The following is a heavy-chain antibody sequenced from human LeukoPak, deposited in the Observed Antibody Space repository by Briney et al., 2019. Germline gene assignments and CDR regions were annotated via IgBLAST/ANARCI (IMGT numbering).Heavy chain of an antibody. V-gene: IGHV3-30-3*01. J-gene: IGHJ3*02. CDR3: ARTSGYYSHDAFDI. Sequence: GGSLRLSCAASGFTFSSYAMHWVRQAPGKGLEWVAVISYDGSNKYYADSVKGRFTISRDNSKNTLYLQMNSLRAEDTAVYYCARTSGYYSHDAFDIWGQGTMVTVSS. CDR2: ISYDGSNK. CDR1: GFTFSSYA. D-gene: IGHD3-22*01.